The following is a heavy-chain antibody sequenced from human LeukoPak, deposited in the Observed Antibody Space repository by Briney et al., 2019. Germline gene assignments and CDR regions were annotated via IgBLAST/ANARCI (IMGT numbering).Heavy chain of an antibody. CDR3: AKARVVPAAMGAIDY. Sequence: PGGSLRLSCAASGFTFSSYAMSWVRQAPGKGLEWVSSISGSGGSTYYADSVKGRFTISRDNSKNTLYLQMNSLRAEDTAVYYCAKARVVPAAMGAIDYWGQGTLVTVSS. V-gene: IGHV3-23*01. J-gene: IGHJ4*02. CDR1: GFTFSSYA. D-gene: IGHD2-2*01. CDR2: ISGSGGST.